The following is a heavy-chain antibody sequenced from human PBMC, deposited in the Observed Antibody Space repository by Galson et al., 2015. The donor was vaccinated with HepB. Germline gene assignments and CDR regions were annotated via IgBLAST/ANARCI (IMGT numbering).Heavy chain of an antibody. Sequence: SLRLSCAASGFTFSSYLITWVRQAPGKGLEWVAHIKQDGSEKYYVDSVKGRFTISRDNAKNSLYLQMHSLRAEDTAVYYCAREPSAFDYWGPGTLVPASS. CDR3: AREPSAFDY. CDR1: GFTFSSYL. D-gene: IGHD6-19*01. V-gene: IGHV3-7*03. CDR2: IKQDGSEK. J-gene: IGHJ4*02.